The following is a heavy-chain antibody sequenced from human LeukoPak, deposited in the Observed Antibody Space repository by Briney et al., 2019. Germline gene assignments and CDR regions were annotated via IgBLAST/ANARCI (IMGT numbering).Heavy chain of an antibody. CDR1: GFTFSSYA. CDR2: IRGSDDST. CDR3: AEDTGPAAGITADY. Sequence: GGSLRLSCAASGFTFSSYAMTWVRQAPGKGLEWVSTIRGSDDSTYYADSVKGRFTISRDNSKNTLYLQMNSLRAEDTAIYYCAEDTGPAAGITADYWGQGTLVTVSS. V-gene: IGHV3-23*01. D-gene: IGHD6-13*01. J-gene: IGHJ4*02.